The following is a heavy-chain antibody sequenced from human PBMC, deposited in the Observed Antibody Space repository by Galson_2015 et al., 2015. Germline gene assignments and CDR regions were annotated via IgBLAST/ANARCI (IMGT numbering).Heavy chain of an antibody. CDR2: ISYDGSNK. Sequence: SLRLSCAASGVTFSSYGMHWVRQAPGKGLEWVAVISYDGSNKYYADSVKGRFTISRDNSKNTLYLQMNSLRAEDTAVYYCARVRAVATPHDALEIWGQGTMVAVSS. J-gene: IGHJ3*02. CDR3: ARVRAVATPHDALEI. V-gene: IGHV3-33*01. CDR1: GVTFSSYG. D-gene: IGHD6-19*01.